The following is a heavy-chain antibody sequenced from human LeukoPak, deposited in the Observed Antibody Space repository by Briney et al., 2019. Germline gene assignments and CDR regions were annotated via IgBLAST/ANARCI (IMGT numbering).Heavy chain of an antibody. V-gene: IGHV1-18*01. Sequence: GASVKVSCKASGYTFTSYGISWVRQAPGQGLERMGWISAYNGNTNYAQKLQGRVTMTTDTSTSTAYMELRSLRSDDTAVYYCATTYYYDSSGYSIDPYFDYWGQGTLVTVSS. D-gene: IGHD3-22*01. J-gene: IGHJ4*02. CDR3: ATTYYYDSSGYSIDPYFDY. CDR2: ISAYNGNT. CDR1: GYTFTSYG.